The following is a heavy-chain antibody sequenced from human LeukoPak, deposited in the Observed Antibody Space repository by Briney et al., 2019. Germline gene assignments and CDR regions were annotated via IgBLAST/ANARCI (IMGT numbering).Heavy chain of an antibody. CDR2: FCYTGNI. Sequence: SETLSLTCTDSGGSISSSNFCWGWIRQPPRKGLEWIGTFCYTGNIYYSPSLKSRVTVSVDTSKNQFSLKLISMTAADTAVYYCARGGTWPVHFDYWGQGTLVTVSS. CDR1: GGSISSSNFC. J-gene: IGHJ4*02. V-gene: IGHV4-39*01. D-gene: IGHD6-19*01. CDR3: ARGGTWPVHFDY.